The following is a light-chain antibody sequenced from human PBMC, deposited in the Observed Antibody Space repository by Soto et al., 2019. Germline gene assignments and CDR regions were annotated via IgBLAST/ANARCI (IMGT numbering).Light chain of an antibody. CDR1: QGISSY. J-gene: IGKJ5*01. V-gene: IGKV1-8*01. CDR3: LPLKTYPTT. CDR2: AAS. Sequence: AIRLTPSPSSFSTSKGDRVSSTCRASQGISSYVAWYQQQPVKAATLLPYAASTLQRGLPSMFSGSGSGTDFALTISSLQHEDFGTYDWLPLKTYPTTFGQGTRLEIK.